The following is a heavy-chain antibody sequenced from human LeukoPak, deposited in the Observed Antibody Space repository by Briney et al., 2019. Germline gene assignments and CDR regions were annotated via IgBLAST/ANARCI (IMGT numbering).Heavy chain of an antibody. V-gene: IGHV3-74*01. D-gene: IGHD6-19*01. CDR2: IISDGSTT. J-gene: IGHJ3*02. CDR1: KFTFSTYW. Sequence: PWGTLTLTCAASKFTFSTYWWHWIRQPPGKGLVWISRIISDGSTTSYADAVKSRFTISRDNAKNTLYLQMNSLRAEDTAVYYCAREDVDIAVAASGAFDIWGQGTMVTVSS. CDR3: AREDVDIAVAASGAFDI.